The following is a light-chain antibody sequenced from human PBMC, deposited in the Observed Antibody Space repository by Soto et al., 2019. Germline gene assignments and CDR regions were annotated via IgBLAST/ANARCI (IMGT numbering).Light chain of an antibody. Sequence: DIQMTQSPSSLSASVGDRVTITCRASQGITNYLAWYQQRPGKVPRLLIYAASSLQSGVPSRFSGSGSGTDFTLTISSLQPEDVATYYCQKYDSARWTFGQGTKVEIK. CDR1: QGITNY. J-gene: IGKJ1*01. CDR2: AAS. CDR3: QKYDSARWT. V-gene: IGKV1-27*01.